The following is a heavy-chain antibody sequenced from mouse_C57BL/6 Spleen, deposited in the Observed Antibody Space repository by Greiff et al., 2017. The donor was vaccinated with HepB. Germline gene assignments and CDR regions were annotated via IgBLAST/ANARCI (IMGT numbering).Heavy chain of an antibody. CDR1: GYAFSSSW. CDR3: ARWRTAQAFDY. Sequence: VQLQQSGPELVKPGASVKISCKASGYAFSSSWMNWVKQRPGKGLEWIGRIYPGDGDTNYNGKFKGKATLTADKSSSTAYMQLSSLTSEDSAVYFCARWRTAQAFDYWGQGTTLTVSS. D-gene: IGHD3-2*02. V-gene: IGHV1-82*01. CDR2: IYPGDGDT. J-gene: IGHJ2*01.